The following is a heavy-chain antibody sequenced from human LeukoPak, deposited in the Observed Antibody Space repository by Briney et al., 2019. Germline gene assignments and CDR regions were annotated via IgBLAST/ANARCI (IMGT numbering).Heavy chain of an antibody. CDR1: GYTFTSYA. V-gene: IGHV1-3*01. J-gene: IGHJ5*02. Sequence: ASVKVSCKASGYTFTSYAMHWVRQAPGQRLEWMGWINAGNGNTKYSQEFQGRVTITRDTSASTAYMELRSLRSDDTAVYYCARDYDILTGVFDPWGQGTLVTVSS. CDR3: ARDYDILTGVFDP. D-gene: IGHD3-9*01. CDR2: INAGNGNT.